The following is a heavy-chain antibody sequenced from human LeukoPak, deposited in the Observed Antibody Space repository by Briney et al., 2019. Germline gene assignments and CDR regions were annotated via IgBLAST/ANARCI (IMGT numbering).Heavy chain of an antibody. J-gene: IGHJ6*02. CDR1: GGSTNNYF. D-gene: IGHD3-10*01. Sequence: SETQSLTCTVSGGSTNNYFWTWSRQPPGKGLEWIGYFYFSGSTNYNPSLKSRVTISMDTSKNQFSLNMTSVTAADTAVYYCARDGEGGYGMDVWGQGTTVTVSS. CDR3: ARDGEGGYGMDV. V-gene: IGHV4-59*01. CDR2: FYFSGST.